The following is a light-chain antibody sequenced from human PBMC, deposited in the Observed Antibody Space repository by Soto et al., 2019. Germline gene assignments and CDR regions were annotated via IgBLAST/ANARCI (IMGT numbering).Light chain of an antibody. V-gene: IGKV3-11*01. CDR3: QQRSNWPWT. Sequence: EIVLTQSPATLSLSPGERATLSCRASQSVSSYLAWYQQKPGQAPGLVIYDASNRATGIPARVSGSGSGTDFTLTISSLEPEDFAVYYCQQRSNWPWTFGQGTKVDIK. J-gene: IGKJ1*01. CDR2: DAS. CDR1: QSVSSY.